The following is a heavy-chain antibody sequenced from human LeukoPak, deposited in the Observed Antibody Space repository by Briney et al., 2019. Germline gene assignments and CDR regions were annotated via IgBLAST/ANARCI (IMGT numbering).Heavy chain of an antibody. J-gene: IGHJ4*02. CDR3: ATGLRFLLS. CDR1: GYTFTDYY. D-gene: IGHD3-3*01. V-gene: IGHV1-69-2*01. CDR2: VDPEDGET. Sequence: ASVKVSCKASGYTFTDYYMHWVQQAPGKGLEWMGRVDPEDGETIYAEKFQGRVTITADTSTDTAYMELSSLRSEDTAVYYCATGLRFLLSWGQGTLVTVSS.